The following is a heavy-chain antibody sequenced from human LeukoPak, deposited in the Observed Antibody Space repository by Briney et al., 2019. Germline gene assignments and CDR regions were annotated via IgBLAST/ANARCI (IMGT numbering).Heavy chain of an antibody. CDR2: IIPIFGTA. CDR1: GGTFSSYA. CDR3: ARGVPALYYYYYMDV. J-gene: IGHJ6*03. Sequence: SVKVSCKASGGTFSSYAISWVRQAPGQGLEWMGGIIPIFGTANYAQKFQGRVTITADKSTSTAYMELSSLRSEDTAVYYCARGVPALYYYYYMDVWGKGTTVTVSS. V-gene: IGHV1-69*06.